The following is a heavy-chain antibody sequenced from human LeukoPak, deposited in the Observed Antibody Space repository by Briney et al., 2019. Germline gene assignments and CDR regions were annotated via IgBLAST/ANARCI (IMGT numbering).Heavy chain of an antibody. V-gene: IGHV1-18*01. J-gene: IGHJ4*02. CDR1: GYTFTSYG. D-gene: IGHD6-19*01. CDR3: ARQRGSGWPDY. Sequence: ASVKVSCKASGYTFTSYGISWVRQAPGQGLEWMGWISTYNGDTNYAEKLQGRVTMTTDTSTSTAYMELRSLRSDDTAVYYCARQRGSGWPDYWGQGTLVTVSS. CDR2: ISTYNGDT.